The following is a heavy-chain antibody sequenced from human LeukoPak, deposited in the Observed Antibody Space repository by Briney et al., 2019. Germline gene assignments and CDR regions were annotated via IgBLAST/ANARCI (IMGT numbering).Heavy chain of an antibody. D-gene: IGHD2-8*01. Sequence: ASVKVSCKASGYTFTSYGISWVRQAPGQGLVWMGWISAYNGNTKYAQNLQGRVTMTSDTSTSTAYMELRSLRSDDTAVYYCAREQEGRMADYWGQGTLVTVSS. CDR1: GYTFTSYG. CDR2: ISAYNGNT. CDR3: AREQEGRMADY. V-gene: IGHV1-18*01. J-gene: IGHJ4*02.